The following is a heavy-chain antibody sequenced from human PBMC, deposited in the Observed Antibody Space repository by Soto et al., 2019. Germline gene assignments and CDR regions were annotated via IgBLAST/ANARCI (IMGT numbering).Heavy chain of an antibody. CDR2: IYWDDSK. D-gene: IGHD3-9*01. V-gene: IGHV2-5*02. CDR1: GFSLSTSGGG. CDR3: AHKGPEDWPLDY. Sequence: QINWKESGPTLMRPTQTLTLTCAFSGFSLSTSGGGVGWIRQPPGKALEWLAVIYWDDSKHYSPSLRSRLTITKDTSKNQVVLTMTNMDPMDTGTYYCAHKGPEDWPLDYWGQGTLVTVSS. J-gene: IGHJ4*02.